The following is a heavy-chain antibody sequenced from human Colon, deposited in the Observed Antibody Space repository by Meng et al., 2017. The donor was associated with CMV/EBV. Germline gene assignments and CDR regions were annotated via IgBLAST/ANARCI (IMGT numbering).Heavy chain of an antibody. CDR3: ARAPDIGGRPPGPFQY. CDR2: INHSGST. Sequence: LREWGAGLLKRSGSRSLTCSCYGESFSCFYWSWIRQPPGKGLAWIGEINHSGSTNYNPSLKSRVTISVDTSKNQFSLKLSSVTAADTAVYYCARAPDIGGRPPGPFQYWSQGALVTVAS. V-gene: IGHV4-34*01. J-gene: IGHJ4*02. D-gene: IGHD5-12*01. CDR1: GESFSCFY.